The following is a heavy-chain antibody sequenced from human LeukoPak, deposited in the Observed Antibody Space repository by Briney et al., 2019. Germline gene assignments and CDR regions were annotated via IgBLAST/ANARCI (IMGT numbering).Heavy chain of an antibody. D-gene: IGHD3-3*01. CDR1: GASVHNGGFY. J-gene: IGHJ4*02. CDR2: IYYSGTT. CDR3: ARHGPLYDIWSAQFYFDY. Sequence: SETLSLTCSVSGASVHNGGFYWSWIRQRPGKGLGWIGYIYYSGTTNYNPSLKSRVTISVDMSKSQFSLNLSSVTAADTALYYCARHGPLYDIWSAQFYFDYWGQGTLVAVSS. V-gene: IGHV4-61*08.